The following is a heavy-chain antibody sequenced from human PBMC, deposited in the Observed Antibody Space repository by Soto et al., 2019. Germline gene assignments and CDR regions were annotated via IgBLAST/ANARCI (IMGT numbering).Heavy chain of an antibody. CDR1: GYTFTSYD. Sequence: ASVKVSCKTSGYTFTSYDINWVRQAPGQGLEWVGWMNTNSDDTRSAQKFRGRLTLTRDKSMRAVYMKLSNLRPDDSAVYYCTREWSAAGHFYGMDVWGQGTTVTVSS. CDR2: MNTNSDDT. CDR3: TREWSAAGHFYGMDV. V-gene: IGHV1-8*01. J-gene: IGHJ6*02. D-gene: IGHD6-13*01.